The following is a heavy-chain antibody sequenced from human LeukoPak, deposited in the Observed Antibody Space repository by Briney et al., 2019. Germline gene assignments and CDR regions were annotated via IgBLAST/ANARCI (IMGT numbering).Heavy chain of an antibody. V-gene: IGHV4-4*07. J-gene: IGHJ4*02. CDR1: GASISSYY. CDR3: ASGLRRIQLWLLDY. D-gene: IGHD5-18*01. CDR2: IYTSGST. Sequence: PSETLSLTCTVAGASISSYYWSWIRQPAGKGLEWIGRIYTSGSTNYNPSLKSRVTMSVDTSKNQFSLKLSSVTAADTAVYYCASGLRRIQLWLLDYWGQGTLVTVSS.